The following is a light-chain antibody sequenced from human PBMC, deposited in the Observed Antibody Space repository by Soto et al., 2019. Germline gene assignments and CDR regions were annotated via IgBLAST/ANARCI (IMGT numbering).Light chain of an antibody. V-gene: IGKV1-5*03. CDR2: KAS. CDR3: QQYNSYSPT. Sequence: DIQMTLSPATRVASVGGGVTITCRASQSVRVWLAWYQQKAGQAPSLLIYKASRLDSGVPSRFSGSGSETEFTLTISGLQPGDSATYYCQQYNSYSPTFGQGTKVDIK. CDR1: QSVRVW. J-gene: IGKJ1*01.